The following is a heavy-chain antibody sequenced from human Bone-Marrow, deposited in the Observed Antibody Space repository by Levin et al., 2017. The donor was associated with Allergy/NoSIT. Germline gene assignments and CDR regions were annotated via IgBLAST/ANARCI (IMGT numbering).Heavy chain of an antibody. V-gene: IGHV3-23*01. D-gene: IGHD1-26*01. CDR2: LNGGGGST. CDR1: GFAFHTSA. CDR3: AKPGRYSGSYDALDA. Sequence: QPGESLKISCAASGFAFHTSAMTWVRQAPGKGLEWVSALNGGGGSTYYADSVKGRFTISRDNSKNTLYLQMRSLTADDTAVYYCAKPGRYSGSYDALDAWGQGTMVAVSS. J-gene: IGHJ3*01.